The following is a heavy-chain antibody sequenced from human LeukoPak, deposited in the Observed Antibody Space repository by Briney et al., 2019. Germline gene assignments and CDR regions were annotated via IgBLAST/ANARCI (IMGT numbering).Heavy chain of an antibody. V-gene: IGHV3-23*01. CDR3: ANLNAPYWGNFDY. CDR1: GFTFSNYA. Sequence: GGSLRLSCAASGFTFSNYAMSWVRQAPGQGLDWVSAISDSGVTAYYADSVKGRFTISRDNSKSTLYLQMDSLRAEDTAVYYCANLNAPYWGNFDYWGQGTLVTVSS. CDR2: ISDSGVTA. J-gene: IGHJ4*02. D-gene: IGHD3-16*01.